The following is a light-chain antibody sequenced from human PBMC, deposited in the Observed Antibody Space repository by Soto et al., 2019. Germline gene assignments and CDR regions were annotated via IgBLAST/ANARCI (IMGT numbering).Light chain of an antibody. CDR1: QSVSDNN. CDR2: GAF. J-gene: IGKJ3*01. V-gene: IGKV3-20*01. Sequence: EIVLTQSPGTLSLSPGERAILSCRASQSVSDNNLAWYQQKPGQAPRLLMYGAFFRVTGVPDRFSGSASGVDFTLTLSILAPGAFAFYFCQQYGASPITLGPGTKVD. CDR3: QQYGASPIT.